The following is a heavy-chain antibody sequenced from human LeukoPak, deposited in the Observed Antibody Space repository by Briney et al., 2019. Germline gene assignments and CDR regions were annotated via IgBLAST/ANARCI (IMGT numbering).Heavy chain of an antibody. V-gene: IGHV4-59*01. CDR2: IYNSGST. Sequence: SETLSLTCTVSGVSISNYYWSWIRQPPGKGLEWIGYIYNSGSTNYNPSLKSRVTISVDTSKNQFSLKLSSVTAADTAVFYCARGVWHFDLWGRGTLVTVSS. J-gene: IGHJ2*01. CDR1: GVSISNYY. CDR3: ARGVWHFDL.